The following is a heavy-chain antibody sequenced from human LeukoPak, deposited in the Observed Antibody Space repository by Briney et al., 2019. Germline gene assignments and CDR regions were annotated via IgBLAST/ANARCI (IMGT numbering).Heavy chain of an antibody. CDR1: GGTFSIYA. J-gene: IGHJ4*02. Sequence: SVTVSCKASGGTFSIYAISWVRQAPGQGLEWMGRIIPILGIANYAQKFQGRVTITADKSTSTAYMELSSLRSEDTAVYYCARDTYDYSSSWYLSVRSFDYWGQGTLVTVSS. D-gene: IGHD6-13*01. CDR2: IIPILGIA. CDR3: ARDTYDYSSSWYLSVRSFDY. V-gene: IGHV1-69*04.